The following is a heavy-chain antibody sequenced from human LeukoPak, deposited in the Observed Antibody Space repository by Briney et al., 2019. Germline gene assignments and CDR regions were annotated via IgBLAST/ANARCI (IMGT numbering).Heavy chain of an antibody. J-gene: IGHJ6*03. D-gene: IGHD6-13*01. CDR3: ARLYSSWYFGYYYYMDV. CDR2: MNPNSGNT. V-gene: IGHV1-8*03. CDR1: GYTFTSYD. Sequence: ASVKVSCKASGYTFTSYDINWVRQATGQGLEWMGWMNPNSGNTGYAQKFQGRVTITRNTSISTAYMELSSLRSEDTAVYYCARLYSSWYFGYYYYMDVWGKGTTVTISS.